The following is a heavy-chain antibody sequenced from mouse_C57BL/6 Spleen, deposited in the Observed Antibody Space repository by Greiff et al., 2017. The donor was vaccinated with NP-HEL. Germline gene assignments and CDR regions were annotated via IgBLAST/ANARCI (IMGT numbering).Heavy chain of an antibody. D-gene: IGHD1-1*01. J-gene: IGHJ2*01. CDR3: ARHYYGSPFDY. CDR2: ISGGGGNT. CDR1: GFTFSSYT. Sequence: EVQRVESGGGLVKPGGSLKLSCAASGFTFSSYTMSWVRQTPEKRLEWVATISGGGGNTYYPDSVKGRFTISRDNAKNTLYLQMSSLRSEDTALYYCARHYYGSPFDYWGQGTTLTVSS. V-gene: IGHV5-9*01.